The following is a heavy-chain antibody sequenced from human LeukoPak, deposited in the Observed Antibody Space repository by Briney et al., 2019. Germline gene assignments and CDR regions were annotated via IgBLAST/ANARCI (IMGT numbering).Heavy chain of an antibody. J-gene: IGHJ6*03. Sequence: SETLSLTCTVSGGSISSHYWSWIRPPPGKGLEWTGYIYYSGSTNYNPSLKSRVTISVDTSRNQFSLKLSSVTAADSAVYYCARRTGYLNYYYYYYMDVWGNGTTVTVSS. V-gene: IGHV4-59*11. CDR1: GGSISSHY. D-gene: IGHD3/OR15-3a*01. CDR3: ARRTGYLNYYYYYYMDV. CDR2: IYYSGST.